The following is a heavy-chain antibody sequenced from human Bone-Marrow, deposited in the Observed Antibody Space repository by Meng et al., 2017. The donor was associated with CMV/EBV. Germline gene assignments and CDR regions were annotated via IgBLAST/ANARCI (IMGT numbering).Heavy chain of an antibody. D-gene: IGHD2-2*01. CDR2: IIPILGIA. CDR3: ARVPYCSSTSCYRNWFDP. J-gene: IGHJ5*02. V-gene: IGHV1-69*10. Sequence: SVKVSCKASGGNFSSYANSWVRQAPGQGLEWMGGIIPILGIANYAQKFQGRVTITADKSTSTAYMELSSLRSEDTAVYYCARVPYCSSTSCYRNWFDPWGQGTLVTVSS. CDR1: GGNFSSYA.